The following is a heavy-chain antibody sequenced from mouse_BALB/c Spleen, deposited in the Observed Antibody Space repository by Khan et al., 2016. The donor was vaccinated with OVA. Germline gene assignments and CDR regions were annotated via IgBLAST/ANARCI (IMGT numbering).Heavy chain of an antibody. CDR1: GYTFTSYV. D-gene: IGHD2-1*01. Sequence: VQLQQSGPELVKPGASVKMSCKASGYTFTSYVMHWVKQTPGQGLEWIGYIYPNNDGPEYNEKFKAKATLTSDKSSSTASMELSSLTSEDSAVYYCERVGYYGKGFAYWGQGTLVTVSA. CDR3: ERVGYYGKGFAY. CDR2: IYPNNDGP. J-gene: IGHJ3*01. V-gene: IGHV1S136*01.